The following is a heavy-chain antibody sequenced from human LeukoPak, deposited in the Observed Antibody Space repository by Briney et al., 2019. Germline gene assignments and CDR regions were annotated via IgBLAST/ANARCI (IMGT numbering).Heavy chain of an antibody. CDR1: GGSISSYY. V-gene: IGHV4-59*01. CDR3: AREFYSYGPTDY. J-gene: IGHJ4*02. D-gene: IGHD5-18*01. Sequence: PSETLSLTCTVSGGSISSYYWSWIRQPPGKGLGWIGYIYYSGSTNYNPSLKSRVTISVDTSKNQFSLKLSSVTAADTAVYYCAREFYSYGPTDYWGQGTLVTVSS. CDR2: IYYSGST.